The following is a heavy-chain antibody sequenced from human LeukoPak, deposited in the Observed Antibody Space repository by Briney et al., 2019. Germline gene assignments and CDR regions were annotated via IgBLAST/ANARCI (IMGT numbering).Heavy chain of an antibody. Sequence: PSETLSLTCTVSGGSISSGSYYWSWIRQPAGKGLEWIGRIYTSGSTNYNPSLKSRVTISVDTSKNQFSLKLSSVTAADTAVYYCARDDDNWGQGTLVTVSS. CDR1: GGSISSGSYY. CDR3: ARDDDN. CDR2: IYTSGST. J-gene: IGHJ4*02. D-gene: IGHD3-9*01. V-gene: IGHV4-61*02.